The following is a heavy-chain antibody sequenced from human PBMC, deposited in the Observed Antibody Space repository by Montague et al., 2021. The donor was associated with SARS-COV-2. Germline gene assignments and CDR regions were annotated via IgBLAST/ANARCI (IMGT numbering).Heavy chain of an antibody. CDR1: GGSISSSSYY. Sequence: SETLSLTCTVSGGSISSSSYYWGWIRQPPGKGLEWIGSIYYSGSTYYNPSLKSRVTISVDKSKNQFSLKLSSVTAADTAVYYCARTGYSSGWHSFDYWGQGTLVTVSS. J-gene: IGHJ4*02. V-gene: IGHV4-39*07. D-gene: IGHD6-19*01. CDR2: IYYSGST. CDR3: ARTGYSSGWHSFDY.